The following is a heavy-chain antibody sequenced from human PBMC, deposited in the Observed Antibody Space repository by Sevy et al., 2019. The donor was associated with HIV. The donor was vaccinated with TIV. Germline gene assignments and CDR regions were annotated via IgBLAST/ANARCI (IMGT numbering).Heavy chain of an antibody. CDR2: IWYDGSNT. CDR1: GFTFSRYG. CDR3: ARDEGYCSGTSCPGCGNTYGPLDY. D-gene: IGHD2-2*01. Sequence: GGSLRLSCAASGFTFSRYGMHWVRQGPGKGLEWVAVIWYDGSNTYYADSVKGRFTISRDNSKNTQYLQMNSLRAEDTAGYYCARDEGYCSGTSCPGCGNTYGPLDYWGQGTLVTVSS. J-gene: IGHJ4*02. V-gene: IGHV3-33*01.